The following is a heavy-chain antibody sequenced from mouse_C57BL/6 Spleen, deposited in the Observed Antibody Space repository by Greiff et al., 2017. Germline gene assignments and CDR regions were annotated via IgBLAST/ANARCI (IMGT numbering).Heavy chain of an antibody. V-gene: IGHV1-47*01. J-gene: IGHJ4*01. Sequence: VQLQQSGAELVKPGASVKMSCTASGYTFTTYPLEWMKQNHGKSLEWIGNFHPYYDDTKYNEKFKGKVTLTVEKTSSTVYLELSRLTSDDSAIYNGAKRGNYGSSDSCAMDYWGQGTSGTVSS. CDR1: GYTFTTYP. CDR2: FHPYYDDT. D-gene: IGHD1-1*01. CDR3: AKRGNYGSSDSCAMDY.